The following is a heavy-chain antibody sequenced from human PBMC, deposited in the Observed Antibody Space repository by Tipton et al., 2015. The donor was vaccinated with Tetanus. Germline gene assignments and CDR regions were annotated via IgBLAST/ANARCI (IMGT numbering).Heavy chain of an antibody. D-gene: IGHD2-2*02. CDR3: ARHSAMPAAIVYYAMDV. V-gene: IGHV4-59*08. CDR2: IYYSGRT. Sequence: TLSLTCTVSGGSISSFYWSWIRQPPGKGLEWIGYIYYSGRTNYNPSLKSRVTISLATSENQFSLTLSSVTAADTAVYYCARHSAMPAAIVYYAMDVWGQGTTVTVSS. J-gene: IGHJ6*02. CDR1: GGSISSFY.